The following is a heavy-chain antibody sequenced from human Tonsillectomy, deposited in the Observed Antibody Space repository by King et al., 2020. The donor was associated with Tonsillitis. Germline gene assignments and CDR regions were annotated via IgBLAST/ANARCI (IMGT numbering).Heavy chain of an antibody. Sequence: VQLVESGGGLVKPGGSLRLSCAASGFTFSNAWMRWVRQAPGKGRECVGRIKSKTDGGTTDYAAPVKGRFTISRDSSKNTLYLQMHNLKTEDTPVYYCXXDPXXQLEXXYWXXGTLVTVSS. CDR3: XXDPXXQLEXXY. CDR2: IKSKTDGGTT. V-gene: IGHV3-15*01. D-gene: IGHD6-13*01. CDR1: GFTFSNAW. J-gene: IGHJ4*01.